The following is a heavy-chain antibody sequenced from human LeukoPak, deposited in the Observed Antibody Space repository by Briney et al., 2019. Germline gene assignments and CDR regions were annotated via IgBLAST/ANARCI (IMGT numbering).Heavy chain of an antibody. Sequence: GASVKVSCKASGYTFTGYYMHWVRQAPGQGLEWMGRINPNSGGTNYAQKFQGRVTMTRDTSISTAYMELSRLRSDDTAVYYCARGGSPEGYYYYGMDVWGQGTTVTVSS. CDR3: ARGGSPEGYYYYGMDV. J-gene: IGHJ6*02. CDR2: INPNSGGT. V-gene: IGHV1-2*06. CDR1: GYTFTGYY. D-gene: IGHD3-10*01.